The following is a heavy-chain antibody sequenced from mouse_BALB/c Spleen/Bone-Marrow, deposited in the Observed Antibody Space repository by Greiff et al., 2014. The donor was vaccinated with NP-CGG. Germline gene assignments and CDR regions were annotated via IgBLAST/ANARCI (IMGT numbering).Heavy chain of an antibody. CDR2: IIPKNGGT. CDR3: ASSCYYYGSSSTWFVY. Sequence: DVQLQESGPELVKPGTSVKISCKTSGYTFTEYTMHWVKQSHGKSLEWIGGIIPKNGGTNYNQKFKGKATLTVDKSSSTAYMELRSLTSEDSAVYYCASSCYYYGSSSTWFVYWGQGTLVTVSA. D-gene: IGHD1-1*01. J-gene: IGHJ3*01. CDR1: GYTFTEYT. V-gene: IGHV1-18*01.